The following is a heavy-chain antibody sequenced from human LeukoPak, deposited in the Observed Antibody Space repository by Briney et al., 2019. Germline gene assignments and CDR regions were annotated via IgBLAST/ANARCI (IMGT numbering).Heavy chain of an antibody. D-gene: IGHD3-10*01. CDR1: GFTFRNYV. J-gene: IGHJ6*02. CDR3: ASQGGLLWFGELSGGMDV. V-gene: IGHV3-30-3*01. Sequence: GGSLGLSCAASGFTFRNYVIHWVRQAPGKGLEWVAVTSSDLNVKLYADSVKGRFTISRDNSKNTLYLQMNSLRAEDTAVYYCASQGGLLWFGELSGGMDVWGQGTTVTVSS. CDR2: TSSDLNVK.